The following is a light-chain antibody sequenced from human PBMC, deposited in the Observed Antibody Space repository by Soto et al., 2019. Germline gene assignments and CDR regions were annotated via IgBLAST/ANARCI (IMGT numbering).Light chain of an antibody. CDR1: QDISSY. Sequence: AIRMTPSPSSFSASIGDRVTITCRASQDISSYLAWYQQIPGKAPKLLISGASNLQTGAPSRFSGSGSGTDFTLTISCLQPEDFATYHCQQYHTYPPTFGQGTKVDIK. V-gene: IGKV1-8*01. J-gene: IGKJ1*01. CDR2: GAS. CDR3: QQYHTYPPT.